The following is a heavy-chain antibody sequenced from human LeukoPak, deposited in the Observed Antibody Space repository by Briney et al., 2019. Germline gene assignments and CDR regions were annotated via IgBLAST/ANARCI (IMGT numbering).Heavy chain of an antibody. Sequence: GGSLRLSCAASGFTFTDYYMSWIRQAPGKGLEWLSYISSSGSTIYYADSVKGRFTISRDNAKNSLYLQMNSLRAEDTAVYYCAREGPTTVTTDYWGQGTLVTVSS. J-gene: IGHJ4*02. CDR1: GFTFTDYY. CDR2: ISSSGSTI. D-gene: IGHD4-17*01. CDR3: AREGPTTVTTDY. V-gene: IGHV3-11*04.